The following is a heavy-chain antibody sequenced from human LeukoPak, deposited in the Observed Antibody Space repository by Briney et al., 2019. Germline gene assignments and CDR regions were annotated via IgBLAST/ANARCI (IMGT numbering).Heavy chain of an antibody. V-gene: IGHV1-2*02. Sequence: ASVKVSCKASGYTFTGYYMHRVRQAPGQGLEWMGWINPNSGGTNYAQKFQGRVTMTRDTSISTAYMELSRLRSNDTAVYYCARDGRSSGDDYYYYYGMDVWGQGTTVTVSS. CDR1: GYTFTGYY. D-gene: IGHD6-19*01. CDR2: INPNSGGT. CDR3: ARDGRSSGDDYYYYYGMDV. J-gene: IGHJ6*02.